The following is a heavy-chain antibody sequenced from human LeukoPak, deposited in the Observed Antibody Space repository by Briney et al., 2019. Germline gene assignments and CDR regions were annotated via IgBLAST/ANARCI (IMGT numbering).Heavy chain of an antibody. CDR2: INHSGST. V-gene: IGHV4-34*01. Sequence: SETLSLTCAVYGGSFSGYYWSWIRQPPGKGLEWIGEINHSGSTNYNPSLKSRVTISVDTSKNQFSLKLSSVTAADTAVYYCASMWGDYWGQGTLVTVSS. J-gene: IGHJ4*02. D-gene: IGHD3-16*01. CDR1: GGSFSGYY. CDR3: ASMWGDY.